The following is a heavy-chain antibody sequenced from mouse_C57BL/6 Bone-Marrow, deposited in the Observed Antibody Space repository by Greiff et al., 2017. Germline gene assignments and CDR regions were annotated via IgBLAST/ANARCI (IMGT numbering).Heavy chain of an antibody. V-gene: IGHV1-61*01. Sequence: QVQLQQPGAELVRPGSSVKLSCKASGYTFTSYWMDWVKQRPGQGLEWIGNIYPSDSETHYNQKFKDKATLTVDKSSSTAYMQLSSLTSEDSAVYYCARDDGYYDWFAYWGQGTLVTVSA. CDR3: ARDDGYYDWFAY. D-gene: IGHD2-3*01. CDR1: GYTFTSYW. CDR2: IYPSDSET. J-gene: IGHJ3*01.